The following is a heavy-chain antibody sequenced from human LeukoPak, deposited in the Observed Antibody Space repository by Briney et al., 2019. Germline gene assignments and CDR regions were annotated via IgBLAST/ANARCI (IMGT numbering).Heavy chain of an antibody. D-gene: IGHD4-17*01. CDR1: GGPFSSYA. V-gene: IGHV1-69*06. CDR2: IIPLFGTA. J-gene: IGHJ4*02. Sequence: ASVKVSCKASGGPFSSYAISWVRQAPGQGLEWRGGIIPLFGTANYAQNFQGRITITADTSTGTAYMELSSLRSEDTAVYYCARELTTVTTSHFDYWGQGTLVTVSS. CDR3: ARELTTVTTSHFDY.